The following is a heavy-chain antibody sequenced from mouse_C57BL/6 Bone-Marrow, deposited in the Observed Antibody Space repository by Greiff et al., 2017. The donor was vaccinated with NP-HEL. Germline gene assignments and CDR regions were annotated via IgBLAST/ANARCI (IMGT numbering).Heavy chain of an antibody. CDR2: ISSGGSYT. V-gene: IGHV5-6*01. J-gene: IGHJ2*01. Sequence: EVQLVESGGDLVKPGGSLKLSCAASGFTFSSYGMSWVRQTPDKRLEWVATISSGGSYTYYPDSVKGRVTISRDNAKNTLYLQMSSLKAEDTAMYYCARRGLIDYWGQGTTLTVSS. D-gene: IGHD3-3*01. CDR3: ARRGLIDY. CDR1: GFTFSSYG.